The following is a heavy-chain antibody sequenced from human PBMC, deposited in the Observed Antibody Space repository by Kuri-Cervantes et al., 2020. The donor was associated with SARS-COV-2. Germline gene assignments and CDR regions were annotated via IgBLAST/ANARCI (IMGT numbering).Heavy chain of an antibody. J-gene: IGHJ4*02. CDR3: AGVDLWFGELYLDY. V-gene: IGHV1-46*01. CDR1: GYTFTSYY. CDR2: INPSGGST. D-gene: IGHD3-10*01. Sequence: ASVKVSCKASGYTFTSYYMHWVRQAPGQGLEWMGIINPSGGSTSYAQKFQGRVTMTRDTSISTAYMELSRLRSDDTAVYYCAGVDLWFGELYLDYWGQGTRVTVSS.